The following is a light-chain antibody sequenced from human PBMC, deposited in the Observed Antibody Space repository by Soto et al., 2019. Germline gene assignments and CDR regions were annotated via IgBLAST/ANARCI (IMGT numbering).Light chain of an antibody. V-gene: IGKV1-5*03. Sequence: DIQMTQSPSTLSASVGDRVTITCRASQSVTSWLAWYQQKPGKAPNLLIYKASNLEYGVSSRFSGSGYGTEFTLTISSLQPDDFATYYCQQYRCYSWTFGQGTKVEIK. CDR1: QSVTSW. CDR2: KAS. CDR3: QQYRCYSWT. J-gene: IGKJ1*01.